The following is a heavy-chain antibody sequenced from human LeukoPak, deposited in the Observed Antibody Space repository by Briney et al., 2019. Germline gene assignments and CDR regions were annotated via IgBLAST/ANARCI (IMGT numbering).Heavy chain of an antibody. V-gene: IGHV3-23*01. Sequence: PGGSLRLSCAASGIIFSSYAMSWVRQAPEKGLEWVSTVSGSGGSTYYADSVKGRFAISRDNSKNTLYLQMNSLRAEDTAVYYCAKGRQYMDVWGKGTTVTVSS. J-gene: IGHJ6*03. CDR2: VSGSGGST. CDR3: AKGRQYMDV. CDR1: GIIFSSYA.